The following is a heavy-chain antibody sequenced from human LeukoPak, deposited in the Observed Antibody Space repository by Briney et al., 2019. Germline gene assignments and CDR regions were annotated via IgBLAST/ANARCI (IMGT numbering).Heavy chain of an antibody. CDR3: AKGRWLQNYFDY. CDR1: GFTFSSYA. Sequence: GGSLRLSCAASGFTFSSYAMNWVRQAPGKGLEWVSAISGSTAGTRYADSVKGRFTISRDNSKNTLYLQMNSLRAEDTAVYYCAKGRWLQNYFDYWGQGTLDTVSS. D-gene: IGHD5-24*01. J-gene: IGHJ4*02. V-gene: IGHV3-23*01. CDR2: ISGSTAGT.